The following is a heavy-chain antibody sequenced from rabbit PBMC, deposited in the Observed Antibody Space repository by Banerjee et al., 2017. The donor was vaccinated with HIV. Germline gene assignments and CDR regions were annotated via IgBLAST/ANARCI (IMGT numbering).Heavy chain of an antibody. J-gene: IGHJ4*01. CDR1: GFSFTNKYV. Sequence: QEQLKETGGDLVKPEGSLTLTCTASGFSFTNKYVMCWVRQAPGKGLEWIACINTSSGNTVYASWAKGRVTISKTPSTTVTLQMTSLTAADTATYFCARDLACVIGWNFDLWGQGPLVTVS. CDR2: INTSSGNT. D-gene: IGHD1-1*01. CDR3: ARDLACVIGWNFDL. V-gene: IGHV1S45*01.